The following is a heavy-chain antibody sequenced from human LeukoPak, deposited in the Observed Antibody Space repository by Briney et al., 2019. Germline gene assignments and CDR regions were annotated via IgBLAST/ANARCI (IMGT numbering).Heavy chain of an antibody. CDR1: GFTVSSNY. CDR2: IKQDGSEK. J-gene: IGHJ5*02. CDR3: ARDQDFSFDP. Sequence: GGSLRLSCAASGFTVSSNYMSWVRQAPGKGLEWVANIKQDGSEKYYVDSVKGRFTISRDNAKNSLYLQMNSLRAEDTAVYYCARDQDFSFDPWGQGTLVTVSS. V-gene: IGHV3-7*01. D-gene: IGHD3-3*01.